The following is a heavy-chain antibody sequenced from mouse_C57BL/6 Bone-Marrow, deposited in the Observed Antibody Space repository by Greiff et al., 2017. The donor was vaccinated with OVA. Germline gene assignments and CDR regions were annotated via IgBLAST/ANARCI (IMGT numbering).Heavy chain of an antibody. CDR3: ARRAYYGPCYAMDY. D-gene: IGHD1-2*01. Sequence: QVQLQQSGAELVKPGASVKISCKASGYAFSSYWMNWVKQRPGKGLEWIGQIYPGDGDTNYNGKFKGKATLTADKSSSTAYMQLSSLTSEDSAVYFCARRAYYGPCYAMDYWGQGTSVTVSS. CDR2: IYPGDGDT. V-gene: IGHV1-80*01. CDR1: GYAFSSYW. J-gene: IGHJ4*01.